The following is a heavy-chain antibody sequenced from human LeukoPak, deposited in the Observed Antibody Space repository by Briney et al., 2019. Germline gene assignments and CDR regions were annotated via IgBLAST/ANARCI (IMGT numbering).Heavy chain of an antibody. Sequence: ASVKVSCKASGYTFTSYGISWVRQAPGHGLEWMGWINPNSGDTNYAQKFQGRVTMTRDTSISTAYMELSRLTSDDTAVFYCARGRLGSGSQYDAFDIWGQGTMVTVSS. D-gene: IGHD3-10*01. CDR2: INPNSGDT. V-gene: IGHV1-2*02. J-gene: IGHJ3*02. CDR1: GYTFTSYG. CDR3: ARGRLGSGSQYDAFDI.